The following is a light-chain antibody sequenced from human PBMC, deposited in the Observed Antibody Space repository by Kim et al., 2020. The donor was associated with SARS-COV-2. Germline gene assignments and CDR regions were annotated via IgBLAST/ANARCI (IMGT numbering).Light chain of an antibody. Sequence: DIQLTQPPSSLSASVGDRVTITCRASQSITNYLNWYQQKPGKAPKVLIYAASSSQSGVPSRFSGSGSGTDFTLTISSLQPDDFATYYCQQSYTMPRTFGPGTKVDIK. J-gene: IGKJ1*01. CDR1: QSITNY. CDR3: QQSYTMPRT. V-gene: IGKV1-39*01. CDR2: AAS.